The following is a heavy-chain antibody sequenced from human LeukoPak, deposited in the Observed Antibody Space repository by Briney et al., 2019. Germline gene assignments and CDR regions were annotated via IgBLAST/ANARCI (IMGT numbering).Heavy chain of an antibody. CDR2: INPNSGGT. V-gene: IGHV1-2*02. CDR3: ARGSGSYFNAFDI. D-gene: IGHD1-26*01. Sequence: GSVKVSCKPSGYTFTGYYMHGVRQAPGQGLEWMGWINPNSGGTNYAQKFQARVTMTRDTSISTAYMELSRLRSDDTAVYYCARGSGSYFNAFDIWGQGTMVTVSS. J-gene: IGHJ3*02. CDR1: GYTFTGYY.